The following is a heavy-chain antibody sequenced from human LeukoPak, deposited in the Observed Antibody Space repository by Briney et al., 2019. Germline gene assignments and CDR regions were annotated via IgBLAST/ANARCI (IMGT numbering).Heavy chain of an antibody. V-gene: IGHV3-23*01. Sequence: GRSLRLSCAASGFTFSSYGMHWVRQAPGKGLEWVSAISGSGGSTYYADSVKGRFTISRDNSKNTLYLQMNSLRAEDTAVYYCAKDLPWYYDFWSGYCSFDYWGQGTLVTVSS. CDR3: AKDLPWYYDFWSGYCSFDY. J-gene: IGHJ4*02. D-gene: IGHD3-3*01. CDR2: ISGSGGST. CDR1: GFTFSSYG.